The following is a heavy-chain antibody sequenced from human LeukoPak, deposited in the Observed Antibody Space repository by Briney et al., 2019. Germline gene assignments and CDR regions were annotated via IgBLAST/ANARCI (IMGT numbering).Heavy chain of an antibody. V-gene: IGHV4-39*01. CDR3: ARHSSDWYAPDF. Sequence: KPSETLSLTCTVSGGSTSSSSYSWDWIRQPPGKGLEWIGNIYYSGNTYYNPSLKSRVTISVDTSKNQFSLKLSSVTAADTAVYYCARHSSDWYAPDFWGQGTLVTVSS. CDR1: GGSTSSSSYS. D-gene: IGHD6-19*01. J-gene: IGHJ4*02. CDR2: IYYSGNT.